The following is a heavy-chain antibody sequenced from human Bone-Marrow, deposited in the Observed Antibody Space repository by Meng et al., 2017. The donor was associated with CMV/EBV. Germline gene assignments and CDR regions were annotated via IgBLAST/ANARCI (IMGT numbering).Heavy chain of an antibody. CDR1: GFTFSTYA. D-gene: IGHD1-26*01. J-gene: IGHJ4*02. Sequence: GESLKISCAASGFTFSTYAMNWVRQAPGKGLEWVAVISYNEDNKYYADSVRGRFTVSRDISTNTLYLQMNGLTIEDTAIYYCAREQWEVPHGPLDSWGRGTRVTVSS. CDR2: ISYNEDNK. V-gene: IGHV3-30-3*01. CDR3: AREQWEVPHGPLDS.